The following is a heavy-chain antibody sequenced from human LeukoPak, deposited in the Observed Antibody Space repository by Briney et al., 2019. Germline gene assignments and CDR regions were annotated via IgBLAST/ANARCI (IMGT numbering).Heavy chain of an antibody. Sequence: SETLSLTCTVSGYSISSGYYWGWIRQPPGKGLEWVGSIYHSGSTYYNPSLKSRVTISVDTSKNQFSLKPSSVTAADTAVYYCVRENTPPSGFYYYYMDVWGKGTTVTVSS. CDR3: VRENTPPSGFYYYYMDV. CDR2: IYHSGST. CDR1: GYSISSGYY. D-gene: IGHD3-22*01. J-gene: IGHJ6*03. V-gene: IGHV4-38-2*02.